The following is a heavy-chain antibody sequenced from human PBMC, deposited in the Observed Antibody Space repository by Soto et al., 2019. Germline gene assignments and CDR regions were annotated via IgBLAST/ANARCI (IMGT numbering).Heavy chain of an antibody. CDR2: VSNRGDIT. CDR1: GLNFSDYA. CDR3: TRGDRGGSGSPASYYYSGLDV. D-gene: IGHD3-10*01. J-gene: IGHJ6*02. V-gene: IGHV3-23*01. Sequence: EVQLLESGGDLVQPGGSLRLSCAASGLNFSDYAMTWVRQAPGKGLEWVSSVSNRGDITYYADSVKGRFTISRDNSKNTLFMHITSLRDKDTALYYCTRGDRGGSGSPASYYYSGLDVWGQGTTVTVSS.